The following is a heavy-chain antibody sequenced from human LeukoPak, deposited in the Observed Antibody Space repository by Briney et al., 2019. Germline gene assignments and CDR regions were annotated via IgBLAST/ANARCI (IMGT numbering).Heavy chain of an antibody. CDR2: INHSGST. Sequence: PSETLSLTCAVYGGSFSGYYWSWIRQPPGKGLEWIGEINHSGSTNYNPSLKSRVTISVDTSKNQFSLKLSSVTAADTAVYYCARGLGIAAAGTLTTFDPWGQGTLVTVSS. V-gene: IGHV4-34*01. CDR1: GGSFSGYY. J-gene: IGHJ5*02. CDR3: ARGLGIAAAGTLTTFDP. D-gene: IGHD6-13*01.